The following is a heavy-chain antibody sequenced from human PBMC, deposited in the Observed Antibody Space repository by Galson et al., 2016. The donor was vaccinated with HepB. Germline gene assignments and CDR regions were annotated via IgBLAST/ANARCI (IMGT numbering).Heavy chain of an antibody. V-gene: IGHV3-23*01. CDR3: VQGSTAPAV. Sequence: SLRLSCAASGFSFSSYGMTWVRQAPGKGLEVVSSISRSGDSTDYADSVKGRFTISRDNSKNMLYLQMNSLRAEDTATYYCVQGSTAPAVWGKGTTVTVSS. J-gene: IGHJ6*04. D-gene: IGHD3-10*01. CDR2: ISRSGDST. CDR1: GFSFSSYG.